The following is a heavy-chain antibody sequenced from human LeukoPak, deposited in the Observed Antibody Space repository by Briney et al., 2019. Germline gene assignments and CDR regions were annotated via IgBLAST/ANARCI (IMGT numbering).Heavy chain of an antibody. CDR3: AKRTSYSGSYPHFDY. D-gene: IGHD1-26*01. J-gene: IGHJ4*02. CDR1: GFTFSGYA. Sequence: GGSLRLSCVGSGFTFSGYAMSWVRQAPGKGLEWVSAVSDSGGSTFYTDSVKGRFTISRDNSKSTLYLQMSSLRAEDTAIYYCAKRTSYSGSYPHFDYWGQGTLVTVSS. CDR2: VSDSGGST. V-gene: IGHV3-23*01.